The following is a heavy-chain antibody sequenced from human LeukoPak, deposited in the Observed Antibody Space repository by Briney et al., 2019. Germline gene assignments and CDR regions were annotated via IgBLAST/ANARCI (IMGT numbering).Heavy chain of an antibody. Sequence: ASVKVSCKASGYTFTSYGISWVRQAPGQGLEWMGGIIPIFGTANYAQKFQGRVTFTADESTSTAYMELSSLRSADTAVYYCARVPQTYYYDSSGYYEFSYGMDVWGQGTTVTVSS. J-gene: IGHJ6*02. CDR2: IIPIFGTA. D-gene: IGHD3-22*01. V-gene: IGHV1-69*13. CDR3: ARVPQTYYYDSSGYYEFSYGMDV. CDR1: GYTFTSYG.